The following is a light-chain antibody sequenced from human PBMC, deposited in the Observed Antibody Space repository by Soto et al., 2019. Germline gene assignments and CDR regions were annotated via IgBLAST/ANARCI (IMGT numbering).Light chain of an antibody. J-gene: IGKJ2*01. V-gene: IGKV1D-13*01. CDR3: QQFNNYPPYT. Sequence: AIQLTQSPSSLSASVGDRVTITCRASQGISSALAWYQQKPGKAPKLLIYDASSLESGVPSRFSGSGSGTDFTLTISSLQPEDVATYYCQQFNNYPPYTFGQGTKLEIK. CDR1: QGISSA. CDR2: DAS.